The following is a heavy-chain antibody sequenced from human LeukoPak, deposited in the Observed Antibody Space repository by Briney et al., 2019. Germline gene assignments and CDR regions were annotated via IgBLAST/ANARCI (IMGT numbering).Heavy chain of an antibody. Sequence: GGSLRLSCSASGVTFSIYSMHWVRQAPGMGLEYVSAINNNGGSTYYADSVKGRFTISRDNSKNTLYLQMSSLRGEDTAVYHCVKLEGGGYSRCGQGTLVTVSS. D-gene: IGHD5-18*01. J-gene: IGHJ4*02. CDR2: INNNGGST. CDR1: GVTFSIYS. V-gene: IGHV3-64D*06. CDR3: VKLEGGGYSR.